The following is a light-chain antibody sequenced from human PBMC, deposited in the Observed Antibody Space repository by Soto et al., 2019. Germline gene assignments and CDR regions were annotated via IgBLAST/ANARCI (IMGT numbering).Light chain of an antibody. CDR2: DVS. CDR1: SSDVGGYNS. V-gene: IGLV2-14*01. J-gene: IGLJ2*01. Sequence: QSVLTQPASVSGSPGQAITISCTGTSSDVGGYNSVSWYQQHPGKAPKPMIYDVSNRPSGVSNRFSGSKSGNTASLTISGLQAEDEADYYCSSYTSSSTHVVFGGGTKLTVL. CDR3: SSYTSSSTHVV.